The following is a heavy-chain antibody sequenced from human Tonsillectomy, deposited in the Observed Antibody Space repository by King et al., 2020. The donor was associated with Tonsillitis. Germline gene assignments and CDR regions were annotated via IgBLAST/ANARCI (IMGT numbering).Heavy chain of an antibody. D-gene: IGHD6-19*01. CDR2: IYTSGRP. J-gene: IGHJ3*02. V-gene: IGHV4-4*07. CDR1: GGSISSYY. Sequence: QLQESGPGLVKPSETLSLTCTVSGGSISSYYWSWIRQPAGKGLEWIGRIYTSGRPNYNPSLKSRVTISVDTSKNQFSLKLSSVTAADTAVYYCARDFSSGWYAGAFDIWGQGTMVTVSS. CDR3: ARDFSSGWYAGAFDI.